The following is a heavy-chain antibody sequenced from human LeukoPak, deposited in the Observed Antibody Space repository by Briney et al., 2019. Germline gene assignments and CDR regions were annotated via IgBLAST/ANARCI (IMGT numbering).Heavy chain of an antibody. J-gene: IGHJ4*02. Sequence: PSETLSLTCTVSGGSISSYYWSWIRQPPGKGLEWIGYIYYSGSTNYNPSLKSRVTISVDTSKNQFSLKLSSVTAADTAVYYCAREGDTAIQLWGRGTLVTVSS. CDR2: IYYSGST. CDR1: GGSISSYY. CDR3: AREGDTAIQL. V-gene: IGHV4-59*01. D-gene: IGHD5-18*01.